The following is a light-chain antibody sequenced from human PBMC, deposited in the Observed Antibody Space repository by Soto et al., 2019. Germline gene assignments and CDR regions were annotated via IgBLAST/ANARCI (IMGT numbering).Light chain of an antibody. V-gene: IGKV1-39*01. CDR2: AAS. CDR1: QSLNSW. J-gene: IGKJ1*01. CDR3: QQSYSTPWT. Sequence: DIQMTQSPSYVSASVGDRVTITCRASQSLNSWLAWYQQKPGKAPKLLIYAASSLQSGVPSRFSGSGSGTDFTLTISSLQPEDFATYYCQQSYSTPWTFGQGTKVDIK.